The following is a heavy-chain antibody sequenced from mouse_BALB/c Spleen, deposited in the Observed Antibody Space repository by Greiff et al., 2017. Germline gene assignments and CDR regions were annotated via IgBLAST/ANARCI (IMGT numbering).Heavy chain of an antibody. CDR2: IWGDGST. CDR3: AKGGGLGYPAWFAY. CDR1: GFSLTSYG. J-gene: IGHJ3*01. Sequence: VKLMESGPGLVAPSQSLSITCTVSGFSLTSYGVSWVRQPPGKGLEWLGVIWGDGSTNYHSALISRLSISKDNSKSQVFLKLNSLQTDDTATYYCAKGGGLGYPAWFAYWGQGTLVTVSA. V-gene: IGHV2-3*01.